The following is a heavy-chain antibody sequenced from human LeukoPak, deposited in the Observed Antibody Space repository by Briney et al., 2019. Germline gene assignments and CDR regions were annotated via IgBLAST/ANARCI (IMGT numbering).Heavy chain of an antibody. CDR1: GFTFSNYA. Sequence: KSGGSLRLSCAASGFTFSNYAMNWVRQAPGKGLEWVSGISGSGGSTYYADSVKGRFTIYRDNSKNTLYLQMISLRAEDTAVYYCAKDRYSNYGNWFDPWGQGTLVTVFS. CDR2: ISGSGGST. V-gene: IGHV3-23*01. CDR3: AKDRYSNYGNWFDP. J-gene: IGHJ5*02. D-gene: IGHD4-11*01.